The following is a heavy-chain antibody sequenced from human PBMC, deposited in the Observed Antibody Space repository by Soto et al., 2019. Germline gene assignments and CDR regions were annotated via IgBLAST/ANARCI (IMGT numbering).Heavy chain of an antibody. Sequence: ASVKVSCKASGYTFTSYGISWVRQAPGQGLEWMGWISAYNGNTNYAQKLQGRVTMTTDTSTSTAYMELRSLRSDDTAVYYCARPTGYSSSYPWFDPWGQGTLVTVSS. V-gene: IGHV1-18*01. CDR1: GYTFTSYG. D-gene: IGHD6-13*01. CDR3: ARPTGYSSSYPWFDP. CDR2: ISAYNGNT. J-gene: IGHJ5*02.